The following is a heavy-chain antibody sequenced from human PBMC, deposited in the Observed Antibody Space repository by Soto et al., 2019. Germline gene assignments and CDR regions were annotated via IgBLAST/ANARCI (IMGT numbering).Heavy chain of an antibody. CDR1: GYTFSNFG. Sequence: ASVKVSCKASGYTFSNFGISWVRQAPGEGLEWMGWISPNSEKTKIAQRFQGRVTMTEDTSTDTAYMELSSLRSEDTAVYYCATTQQLVRALDYWG. D-gene: IGHD6-13*01. CDR3: ATTQQLVRALDY. V-gene: IGHV1-18*01. J-gene: IGHJ4*01. CDR2: ISPNSEKT.